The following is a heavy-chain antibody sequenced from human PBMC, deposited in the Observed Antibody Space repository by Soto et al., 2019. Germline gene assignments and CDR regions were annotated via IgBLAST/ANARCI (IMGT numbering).Heavy chain of an antibody. CDR2: VSYVGRT. D-gene: IGHD5-12*01. J-gene: IGHJ5*02. V-gene: IGHV4-39*01. CDR3: ARHPGTTTYNYAWYFDP. CDR1: ADSFRSRENY. Sequence: QLQLQESGPGLVKPSETLSLTCTVPADSFRSRENYWAWLRQSPGKRLEWMGSVSYVGRTNYSPSLRSLVAISTDKYKSQFSLKLRSVTAADTATYYCARHPGTTTYNYAWYFDPWGPGTQVIVSS.